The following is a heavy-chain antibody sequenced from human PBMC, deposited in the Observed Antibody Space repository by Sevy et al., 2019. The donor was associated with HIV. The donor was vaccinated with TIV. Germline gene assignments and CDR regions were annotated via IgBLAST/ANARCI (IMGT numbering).Heavy chain of an antibody. CDR3: AKGYHCSSTSCYNAFDI. V-gene: IGHV3-30*02. CDR1: GFIFKSYG. CDR2: IRNDGSTK. D-gene: IGHD2-2*02. J-gene: IGHJ3*02. Sequence: GGSLRLSCAASGFIFKSYGMHWVRQAPGKGLEWVTFIRNDGSTKYYADSVRGRFTASRDNPKNTLYLQMNSLRAEDTAVYYCAKGYHCSSTSCYNAFDIWGQGTMVTVSS.